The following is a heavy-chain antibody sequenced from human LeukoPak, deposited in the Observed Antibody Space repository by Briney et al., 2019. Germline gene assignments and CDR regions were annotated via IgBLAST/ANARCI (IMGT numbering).Heavy chain of an antibody. Sequence: SGTLSLTCAVSGDSISRSDWWTWVRQPPGKGLEWIGEIYHSGTTNYNPSLKSRVTISVDTSKNQFSLKLSSVTAADTAVYYCAREVRSDFWSGYYDDPWGQGTLVTVSS. D-gene: IGHD3-3*01. CDR1: GDSISRSDW. V-gene: IGHV4-4*02. CDR3: AREVRSDFWSGYYDDP. J-gene: IGHJ5*02. CDR2: IYHSGTT.